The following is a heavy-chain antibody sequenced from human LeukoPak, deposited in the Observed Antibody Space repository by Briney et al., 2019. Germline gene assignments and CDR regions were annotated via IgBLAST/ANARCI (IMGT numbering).Heavy chain of an antibody. CDR1: GYRFTSYW. CDR3: ARQDGSGLFYFDY. CDR2: IYPGDSDT. Sequence: GGSLQISCKGSGYRFTSYWIGWVRQLPGKGLEWMGIIYPGDSDTRYSPSFQGQVTISADKSISTAYLQWSSLKASDTAMYYCARQDGSGLFYFDYWGQGTLVTVSS. J-gene: IGHJ4*02. V-gene: IGHV5-51*01. D-gene: IGHD3-10*01.